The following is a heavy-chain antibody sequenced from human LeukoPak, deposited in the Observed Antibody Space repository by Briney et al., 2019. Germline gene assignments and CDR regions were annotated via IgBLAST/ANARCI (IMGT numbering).Heavy chain of an antibody. V-gene: IGHV3-30*03. CDR2: ISYDGSNK. J-gene: IGHJ4*02. Sequence: GGSLRLSCAASGFTFSSYGMHWVRQAAGKGLEWVAVISYDGSNKYYADSVKGRFTISRDNSKNTLYLQMNSLRAEDTAVYYCARDSSSGWYHDYWGQGTLVTVSS. CDR1: GFTFSSYG. CDR3: ARDSSSGWYHDY. D-gene: IGHD6-19*01.